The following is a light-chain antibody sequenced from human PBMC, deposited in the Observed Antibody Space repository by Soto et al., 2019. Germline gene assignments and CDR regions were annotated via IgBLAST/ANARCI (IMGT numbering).Light chain of an antibody. CDR2: GAS. Sequence: EIVLTQSPGTLSLSPGERATLSCRASQSFSSKLAWYQQKPGQAPRLLIYGASTRATGIPARFSGSGSGTEFTLTISSLQSEDFAVYYCQQYNNWPPITFGQGTRLEIK. CDR3: QQYNNWPPIT. CDR1: QSFSSK. V-gene: IGKV3-15*01. J-gene: IGKJ5*01.